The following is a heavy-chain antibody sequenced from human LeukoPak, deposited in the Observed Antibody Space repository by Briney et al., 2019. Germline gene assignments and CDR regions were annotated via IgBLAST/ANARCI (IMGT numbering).Heavy chain of an antibody. CDR3: ARQTAMGRSGDY. Sequence: GESLKISYKASGYSFTSYWIGWVRQMPGKGLEWMGIIDPSDSEIRYTPSFQGQVTISADKSLSTAYLQWNSLKASDAAMYYCARQTAMGRSGDYWGQGTLVTVSS. D-gene: IGHD5-18*01. J-gene: IGHJ4*02. CDR2: IDPSDSEI. V-gene: IGHV5-51*01. CDR1: GYSFTSYW.